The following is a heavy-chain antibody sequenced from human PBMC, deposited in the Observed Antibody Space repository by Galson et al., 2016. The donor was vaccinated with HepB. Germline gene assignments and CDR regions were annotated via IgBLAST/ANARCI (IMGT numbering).Heavy chain of an antibody. CDR2: INSNGSAT. V-gene: IGHV3-74*01. CDR1: GFTFSRHW. Sequence: LRLSCAASGFTFSRHWMHWVRQAPGKGLVWVSRINSNGSATTYADSVRGRFTIARDNADNTLYLQMNSLRAEDTAVYYCARLAGTTPFDYWGQGTLVTVSS. D-gene: IGHD4-17*01. J-gene: IGHJ4*02. CDR3: ARLAGTTPFDY.